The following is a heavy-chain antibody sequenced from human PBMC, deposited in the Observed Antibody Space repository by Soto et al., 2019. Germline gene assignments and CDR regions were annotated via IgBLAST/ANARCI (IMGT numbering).Heavy chain of an antibody. CDR3: DRWITMTYQFDS. J-gene: IGHJ4*02. CDR2: IYHSGST. D-gene: IGHD3-22*01. V-gene: IGHV4-30-2*01. CDR1: GGSFSSGGYS. Sequence: PSYTLSLTSSVTGGSFSSGGYSWVWIRHPPGKGLEWIGYIYHSGSTYYNPSLKSRVTISVDRSKNQFSLKLSSVTAADTAVYYCDRWITMTYQFDSWGQGTLVTVSS.